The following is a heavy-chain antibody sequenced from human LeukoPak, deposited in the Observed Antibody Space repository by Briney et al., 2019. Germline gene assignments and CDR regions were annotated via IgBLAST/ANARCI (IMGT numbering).Heavy chain of an antibody. D-gene: IGHD2-15*01. CDR2: IYYSGST. CDR1: GGSISSYY. CDR3: ARGAVVVVVAATPYYYYYMDV. J-gene: IGHJ6*03. Sequence: SETLSLTCTVSGGSISSYYWSWIRQPPGKGLEWIGYIYYSGSTNYNPSLKSRVTISVDTSKSQFSLKLSSVTAAGTAVYYCARGAVVVVVAATPYYYYYMDVWGKGTTVTISS. V-gene: IGHV4-59*01.